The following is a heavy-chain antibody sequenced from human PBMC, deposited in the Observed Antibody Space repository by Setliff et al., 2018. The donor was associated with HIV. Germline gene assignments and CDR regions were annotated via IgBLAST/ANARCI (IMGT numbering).Heavy chain of an antibody. CDR1: GYTFTSYG. J-gene: IGHJ6*03. CDR3: ARQFLDWSNDYYSRYYMDV. V-gene: IGHV1-18*01. D-gene: IGHD3-3*01. CDR2: ISAYNGNT. Sequence: ASVKVSCKASGYTFTSYGISWVRHAPGQGLEWMGWISAYNGNTHYAQRLQGRVTMTTDTSTRTAYMELRSLRSDDTAVYYCARQFLDWSNDYYSRYYMDVWGKGTTVTVSS.